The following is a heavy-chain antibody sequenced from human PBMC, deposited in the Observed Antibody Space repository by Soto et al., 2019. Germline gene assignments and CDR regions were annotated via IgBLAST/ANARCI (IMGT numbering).Heavy chain of an antibody. CDR1: GGSISSYY. J-gene: IGHJ4*02. D-gene: IGHD3-22*01. CDR2: IYYSGST. CDR3: ARDARGTMIVD. Sequence: KPSETLSLTCTVSGGSISSYYWSWIRQPPGKGLEWIGYIYYSGSTNYNPSLKSRVTISVDTSKNQFSLKLSSVTAADTAVYYCARDARGTMIVDWGQGTLVTVSS. V-gene: IGHV4-59*01.